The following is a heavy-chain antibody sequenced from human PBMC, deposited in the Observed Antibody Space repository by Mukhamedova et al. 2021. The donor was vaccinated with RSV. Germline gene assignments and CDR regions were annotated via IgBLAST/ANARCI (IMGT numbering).Heavy chain of an antibody. D-gene: IGHD3-10*01. CDR2: IKSDGSET. V-gene: IGHV3-74*01. Sequence: VRQVPGKGLVWVSRIKSDGSETNYADAMKGRFTISRDNAKNTLYLQLNSLRAEDTAVYYCARDEVLGSGSCNYWGRGTLVTVSS. J-gene: IGHJ4*02. CDR3: ARDEVLGSGSCNY.